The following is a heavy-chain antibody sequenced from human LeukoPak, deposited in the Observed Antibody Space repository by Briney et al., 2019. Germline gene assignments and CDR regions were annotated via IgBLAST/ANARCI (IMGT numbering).Heavy chain of an antibody. D-gene: IGHD1-14*01. Sequence: SETLSLTCTVSGGSISSYYWSWIRQPPGKGLEWIGYIYYSGSTNYNPSLKSRVIISVDTSKNQFSLKLSSVTAADTAVYYCARGRTPEDYWGQGTLVTVSS. CDR1: GGSISSYY. V-gene: IGHV4-59*01. CDR2: IYYSGST. CDR3: ARGRTPEDY. J-gene: IGHJ4*02.